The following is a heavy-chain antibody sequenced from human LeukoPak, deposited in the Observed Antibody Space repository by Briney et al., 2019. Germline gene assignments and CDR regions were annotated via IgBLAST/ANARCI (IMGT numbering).Heavy chain of an antibody. CDR2: INPNSGGT. CDR3: ARFHLYYYYMDV. CDR1: GYTFTGYY. J-gene: IGHJ6*03. V-gene: IGHV1-2*02. Sequence: ASVKVSCKASGYTFTGYYMHWVRQAPGQGLGWMGWINPNSGGTNYAQKFQGRVTMTRDTSISTAYMELSRLRSDDTAVYYCARFHLYYYYMDVWGKGTTVSVSS.